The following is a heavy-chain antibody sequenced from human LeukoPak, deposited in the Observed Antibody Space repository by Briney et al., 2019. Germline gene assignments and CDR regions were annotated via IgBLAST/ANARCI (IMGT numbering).Heavy chain of an antibody. CDR3: AKDRESDFWSGSAAFET. CDR1: GFTLSFYA. Sequence: SGGSLRLSCAASGFTLSFYAMTWIRQTPGKGLECVSAIGGGGTSTFYANPVQGRFTISRDDSKNTLYLQMNSLRVEDTAVYYCAKDRESDFWSGSAAFETWGQGTVVTVSS. J-gene: IGHJ3*02. CDR2: IGGGGTST. V-gene: IGHV3-23*01. D-gene: IGHD3-3*01.